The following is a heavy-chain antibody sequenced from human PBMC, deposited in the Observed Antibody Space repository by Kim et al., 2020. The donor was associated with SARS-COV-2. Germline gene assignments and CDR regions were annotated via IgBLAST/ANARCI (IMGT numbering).Heavy chain of an antibody. J-gene: IGHJ4*02. V-gene: IGHV3-64D*09. CDR2: IFANGTTT. Sequence: GGSLRLSCSASGFTFSNYAMHWVRQAPGKGLESVAVIFANGTTTYYADSLKGRFTISRDNSKNTLYLQMSSLRPEDTAVYYCVKDSILVTGSKSDYWGQG. CDR1: GFTFSNYA. D-gene: IGHD3-9*01. CDR3: VKDSILVTGSKSDY.